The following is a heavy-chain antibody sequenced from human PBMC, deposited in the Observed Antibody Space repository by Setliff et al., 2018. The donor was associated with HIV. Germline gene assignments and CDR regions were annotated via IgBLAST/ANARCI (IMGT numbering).Heavy chain of an antibody. CDR2: IHTSGST. J-gene: IGHJ4*01. D-gene: IGHD1-26*01. Sequence: PSETLSLTCTVSGGSISSGSYYWSWIRQPAGKGLEWIGRIHTSGSTNYNPSLKSRVTISVDTSKNQFSLRLSSVTAADSAMYYCVRHDPPNSGRFYFDLWGRGTLVTVSS. CDR3: VRHDPPNSGRFYFDL. CDR1: GGSISSGSYY. V-gene: IGHV4-61*02.